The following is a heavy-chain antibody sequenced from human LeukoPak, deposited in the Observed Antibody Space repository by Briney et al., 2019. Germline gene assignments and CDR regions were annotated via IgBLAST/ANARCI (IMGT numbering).Heavy chain of an antibody. D-gene: IGHD2-2*01. CDR2: ISGSGGST. Sequence: GGSLRLSCAASGFTFSSYAMGWVRQAPGKGLDWVSAISGSGGSTYYADSVKGRFTISRDNSKNTLYLQMNSLRAEDTAVYYCAKDYCSSTSCYVPFYYYGMDVWGQGTTVTVSS. CDR1: GFTFSSYA. CDR3: AKDYCSSTSCYVPFYYYGMDV. J-gene: IGHJ6*02. V-gene: IGHV3-23*01.